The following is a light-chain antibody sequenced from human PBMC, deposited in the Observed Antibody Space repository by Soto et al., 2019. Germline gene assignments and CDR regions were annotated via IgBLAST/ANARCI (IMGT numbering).Light chain of an antibody. J-gene: IGLJ2*01. CDR2: EVT. CDR1: SSDFGGTNY. V-gene: IGLV2-8*01. Sequence: QSALTQPPSASGSPGQSVTISCTGASSDFGGTNYVSWYQQHPGKAPKLMIFEVTKRPSGFPDRFSGSKSGTTASLTVSGLQAEDEADYYCTSYAGSYADVVFGGGTKLTVL. CDR3: TSYAGSYADVV.